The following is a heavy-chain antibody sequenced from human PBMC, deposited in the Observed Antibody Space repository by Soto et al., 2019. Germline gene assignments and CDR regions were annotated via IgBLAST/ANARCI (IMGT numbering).Heavy chain of an antibody. J-gene: IGHJ4*02. CDR2: IFSNDEK. CDR1: GFSLSNARMG. V-gene: IGHV2-26*01. CDR3: ARISTVVTHIND. Sequence: QVTLKESGPVLVKPTETLTLTCTVSGFSLSNARMGVSWIRQPPGKALEWLAHIFSNDEKSYSTSLKSRLTISKDTSKSQVVLTMTNMDPVDTATYYCARISTVVTHINDWGQGTLVTVSS. D-gene: IGHD4-17*01.